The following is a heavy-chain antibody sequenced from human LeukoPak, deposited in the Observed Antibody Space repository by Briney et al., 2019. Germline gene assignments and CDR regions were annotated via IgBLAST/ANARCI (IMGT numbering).Heavy chain of an antibody. D-gene: IGHD6-13*01. V-gene: IGHV3-30-3*01. CDR3: ATTHASSY. Sequence: PGRPLRLSCAASGFTFSSYAMHWVRQAPGKGLEWVAVISYDGSNKYYADSVKGRFTISRDNSKNTLYLQMNSLRAEDTAVYYCATTHASSYWGQGTLVTVSS. J-gene: IGHJ4*02. CDR2: ISYDGSNK. CDR1: GFTFSSYA.